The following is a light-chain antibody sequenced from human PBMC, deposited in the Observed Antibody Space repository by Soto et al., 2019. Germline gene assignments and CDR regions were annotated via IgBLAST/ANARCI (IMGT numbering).Light chain of an antibody. CDR1: QSVSTF. CDR3: QQRGDWPPIT. Sequence: EIVLTQSPAPPALSPGGRAILSCRASQSVSTFLAWFQQKPGQPPRLLIYNASNRTTGIPARFSGSGSGTDFTLTISSLEPEDFAVYYCQQRGDWPPITFGQGTRLEIK. V-gene: IGKV3-11*01. J-gene: IGKJ5*01. CDR2: NAS.